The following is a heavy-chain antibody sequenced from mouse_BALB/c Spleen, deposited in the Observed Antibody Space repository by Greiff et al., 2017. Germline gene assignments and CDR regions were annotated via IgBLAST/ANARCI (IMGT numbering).Heavy chain of an antibody. CDR1: GYTFTSYV. CDR3: ARSLYYDYDSAWFAY. D-gene: IGHD2-4*01. CDR2: IYPYNGGT. V-gene: IGHV1S29*02. Sequence: VQLQQSGPELVKPGASVKMSCKASGYTFTSYVMHWVKQSHGKSLEWIGYIYPYNGGTGYNQKFKSKATLTVDNSSSTAYMELRSLTSEDSAVYYCARSLYYDYDSAWFAYWGQGTLVTVSA. J-gene: IGHJ3*01.